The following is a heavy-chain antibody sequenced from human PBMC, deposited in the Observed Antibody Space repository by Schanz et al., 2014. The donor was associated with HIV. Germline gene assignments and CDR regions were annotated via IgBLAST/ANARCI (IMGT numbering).Heavy chain of an antibody. Sequence: DVQLLESGGGLVKPGGSLRLSCAASGFSLSGYGMNWVRQAPGKGLEWVSSISSTTTFLHYSDSVKGRFTISRDNANNSLSLQRNSLRAEDTAVDFCARGSWYGGGWYDDYNYYEVDVWGQGTTVIVSS. J-gene: IGHJ6*02. CDR2: ISSTTTFL. V-gene: IGHV3-21*02. CDR3: ARGSWYGGGWYDDYNYYEVDV. CDR1: GFSLSGYG. D-gene: IGHD6-19*01.